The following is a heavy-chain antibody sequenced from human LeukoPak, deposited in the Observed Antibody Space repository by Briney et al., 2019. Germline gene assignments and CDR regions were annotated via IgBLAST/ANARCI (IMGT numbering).Heavy chain of an antibody. D-gene: IGHD3-16*02. Sequence: GGSLRLSCAAAGFTFDEYAMHWVRQAPGKGLEWVSLISGDGSNTWYADSVKGRFTISRDNTENSLYLHMNSLGTEGTAFYYCAKDKSPLYYDYIWGSYRLPFDSWGQGTLVTVSS. CDR3: AKDKSPLYYDYIWGSYRLPFDS. CDR2: ISGDGSNT. J-gene: IGHJ4*02. V-gene: IGHV3-43*02. CDR1: GFTFDEYA.